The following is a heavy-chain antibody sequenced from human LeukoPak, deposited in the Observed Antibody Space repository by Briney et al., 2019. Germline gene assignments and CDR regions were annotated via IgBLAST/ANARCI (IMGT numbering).Heavy chain of an antibody. D-gene: IGHD3-10*01. V-gene: IGHV1-8*01. CDR3: ARGPYGSGSPRYGWFDP. J-gene: IGHJ5*02. Sequence: GASVKVSCKASGYTFTSYDINWVRQATGQGLEWMGWMNPNSGNTGYAQKFQGRVTMTRNTSISTAYMELSSLRSEDTAVYYCARGPYGSGSPRYGWFDPWGQGTLVTVSS. CDR1: GYTFTSYD. CDR2: MNPNSGNT.